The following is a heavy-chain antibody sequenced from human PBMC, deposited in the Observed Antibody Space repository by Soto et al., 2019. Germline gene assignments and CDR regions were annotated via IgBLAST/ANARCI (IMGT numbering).Heavy chain of an antibody. V-gene: IGHV3-48*03. CDR2: ISSRGSTI. CDR1: GFTFSSYE. D-gene: IGHD3-22*01. J-gene: IGHJ4*02. Sequence: GGSLRLSCAASGFTFSSYEMNWVRQAPGEGLEWVSYISSRGSTIYYADSVKGRFTISRDNAKNSLSLQMNSLRAEDTAVYYWARDFRDYYHSSGYWRAFDFWGQGTLVTVYS. CDR3: ARDFRDYYHSSGYWRAFDF.